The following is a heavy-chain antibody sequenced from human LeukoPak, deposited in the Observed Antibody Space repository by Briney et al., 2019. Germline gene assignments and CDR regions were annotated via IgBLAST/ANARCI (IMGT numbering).Heavy chain of an antibody. CDR3: ARVNVGSGWITYYYYYGMDV. V-gene: IGHV3-7*01. J-gene: IGHJ6*02. CDR1: GFTFCRNW. D-gene: IGHD6-19*01. Sequence: GGSLRLSCAASGFTFCRNWMTWVRQAPGKGLEWVANIKQDGSEKYYVDSVKGRFTISRDNAKNSLYLQMNSLRAEDTAVYYCARVNVGSGWITYYYYYGMDVWGQGTTVTVSS. CDR2: IKQDGSEK.